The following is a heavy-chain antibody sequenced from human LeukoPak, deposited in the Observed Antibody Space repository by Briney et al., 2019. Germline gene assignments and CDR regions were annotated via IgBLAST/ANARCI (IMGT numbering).Heavy chain of an antibody. CDR3: TRETSLRYYDFWSGRDY. CDR2: TFHRSKWYN. Sequence: PSQTLSLTCAISGDSVSSNSAAWNWVRQSPSRGLEWLGRTFHRSKWYNDYAVFVKSRITINPDTSKNQFSLQLNSVTPEDTAVYYCTRETSLRYYDFWSGRDYWGQGTLVTVSS. CDR1: GDSVSSNSAA. V-gene: IGHV6-1*01. J-gene: IGHJ4*02. D-gene: IGHD3-3*01.